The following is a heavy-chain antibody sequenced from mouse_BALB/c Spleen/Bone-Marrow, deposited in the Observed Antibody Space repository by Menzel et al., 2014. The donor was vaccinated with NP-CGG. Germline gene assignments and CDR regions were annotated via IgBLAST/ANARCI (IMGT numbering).Heavy chain of an antibody. J-gene: IGHJ4*01. CDR2: IWGDGST. CDR3: ARALYDYDDLYCAMDY. CDR1: GFSLTGYG. V-gene: IGHV2-6-7*01. D-gene: IGHD2-4*01. Sequence: VQRVESGPGLVAPSQSLSITCTVSGFSLTGYGLNWVRQPPGKGLEWLGMIWGDGSTDYNSALKSRLSISKDNSKSQVFLKMNSLQTDDTARYYCARALYDYDDLYCAMDYWGQGTSVTVSS.